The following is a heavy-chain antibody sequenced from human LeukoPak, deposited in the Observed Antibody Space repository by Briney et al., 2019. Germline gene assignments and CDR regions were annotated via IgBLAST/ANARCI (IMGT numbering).Heavy chain of an antibody. CDR1: GGSISSSNW. D-gene: IGHD1-26*01. CDR2: IYHSGST. J-gene: IGHJ4*02. CDR3: ARVSSRSYYFDS. V-gene: IGHV4-4*02. Sequence: SGTLSLTCAISGGSISSSNWWSWVRQPPGKGLEWIGEIYHSGSTNYSPSLKSRVTISVDKSKNQFSLKVTSVTAADTAVYYCARVSSRSYYFDSWGQGTLVTVSS.